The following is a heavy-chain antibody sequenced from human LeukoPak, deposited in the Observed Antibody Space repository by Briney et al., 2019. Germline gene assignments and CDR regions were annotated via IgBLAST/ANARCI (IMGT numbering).Heavy chain of an antibody. CDR2: IYYSGST. J-gene: IGHJ2*01. CDR3: ARLGYCSSTSCRYWYFDL. Sequence: SETLSLTCTVSGGSISSYYWSWIRQPPGKGLEWIGYIYYSGSTNYNPSLKSGVTISVDTSKNQFSLKLSSVTAADTAVYYCARLGYCSSTSCRYWYFDLWGRGTLVTVSS. D-gene: IGHD2-2*01. V-gene: IGHV4-59*01. CDR1: GGSISSYY.